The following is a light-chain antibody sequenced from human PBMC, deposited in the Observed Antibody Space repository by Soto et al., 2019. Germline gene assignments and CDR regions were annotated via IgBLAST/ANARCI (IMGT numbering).Light chain of an antibody. J-gene: IGLJ2*01. V-gene: IGLV1-44*01. CDR1: SSNIGSHT. CDR3: AALDHSLNGVA. CDR2: TND. Sequence: QSVLTQPPSASGTPGQRVSISCSGSSSNIGSHTVTWYQQLPGTAPRLLIHTNDQRPSGVPDRFSGSQSGTSASLAISGLQSDDEADYYCAALDHSLNGVAFGGGTKLTVL.